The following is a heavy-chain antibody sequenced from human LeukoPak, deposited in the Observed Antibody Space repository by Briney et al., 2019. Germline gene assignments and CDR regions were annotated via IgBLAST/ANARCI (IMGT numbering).Heavy chain of an antibody. CDR1: GGSISSSSYY. Sequence: TLSLTCTVSGGSISSSSYYWDWIRQPPGKGLEWIGFIFYSGSTYYNPSLKSRVTISVDTSKNQFSLKLSSVTAADTAVYYCARRGYGASRRYFDYWGQGTLVTVSS. D-gene: IGHD2-15*01. CDR3: ARRGYGASRRYFDY. V-gene: IGHV4-39*01. J-gene: IGHJ4*02. CDR2: IFYSGST.